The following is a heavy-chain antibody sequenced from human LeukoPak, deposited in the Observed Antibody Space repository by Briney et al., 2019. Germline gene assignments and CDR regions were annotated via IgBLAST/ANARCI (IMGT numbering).Heavy chain of an antibody. Sequence: SVKVSCKASGGTFSSYAISWVRQAPGQGLEWMGRIIPILGIANYAQKFQGRVTITADKSTSTAYMELSSLRSEDTAVYYCARDPVRQSPGTVVRGVNGGLDLRCWGQGTLVTVSS. CDR3: ARDPVRQSPGTVVRGVNGGLDLRC. V-gene: IGHV1-69*04. CDR1: GGTFSSYA. D-gene: IGHD3-10*01. CDR2: IIPILGIA. J-gene: IGHJ4*02.